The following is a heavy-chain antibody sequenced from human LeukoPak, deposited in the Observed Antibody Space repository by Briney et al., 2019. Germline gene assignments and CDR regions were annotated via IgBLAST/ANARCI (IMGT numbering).Heavy chain of an antibody. V-gene: IGHV3-74*01. CDR3: ARRIAAAAAPYYFDY. CDR2: INSDGSST. Sequence: GGSLRLSCAASGFTFSSYWMHWVRQAPGKGLLWVSRINSDGSSTSYADSMKGRFTISRDNAKNTLYLQMNSLRAEDTAVYYCARRIAAAAAPYYFDYWGQGTLVTVSS. D-gene: IGHD6-13*01. CDR1: GFTFSSYW. J-gene: IGHJ4*02.